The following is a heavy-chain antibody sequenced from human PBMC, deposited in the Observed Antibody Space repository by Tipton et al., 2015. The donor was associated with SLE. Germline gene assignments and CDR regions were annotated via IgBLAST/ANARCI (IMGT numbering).Heavy chain of an antibody. CDR3: ARLGRVPGVALAS. J-gene: IGHJ5*02. Sequence: TLSLTCTVSGGSISSHYWSWIRQPPGKGLEWIGYIYYSGSPNYNPSLKSRVTISVDTSKNQFSLKLSSVAAADTAVYYCARLGRVPGVALASWGQGTLVTVSS. CDR1: GGSISSHY. CDR2: IYYSGSP. D-gene: IGHD3-10*01. V-gene: IGHV4-59*11.